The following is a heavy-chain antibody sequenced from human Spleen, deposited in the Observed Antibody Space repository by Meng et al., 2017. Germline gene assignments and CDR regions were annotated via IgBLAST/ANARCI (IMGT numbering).Heavy chain of an antibody. J-gene: IGHJ4*02. CDR1: GFTLSNYE. Sequence: GGSLRLSCEASGFTLSNYEMNWVRQAPGKGLERVSYIRSSGAIIDYADSVKGRFTISRDNAKNSLYLQMNSLGAEDTAVYHCARGGDYAWGSYRYYFDYWGQGTLVTVSS. D-gene: IGHD3-16*02. CDR3: ARGGDYAWGSYRYYFDY. V-gene: IGHV3-48*03. CDR2: IRSSGAII.